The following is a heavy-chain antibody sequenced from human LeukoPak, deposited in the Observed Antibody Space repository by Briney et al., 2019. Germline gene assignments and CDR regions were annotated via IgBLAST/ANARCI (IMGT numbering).Heavy chain of an antibody. CDR2: VYLGDSDT. V-gene: IGHV5-51*01. Sequence: NRGESLKISCKGSGYSFSNYWIGWVRQMPGKGLEWMGIVYLGDSDTRYSPSFQGQVTISADKSISTAYLQWNSLKASDTAMYYCARHDSAPDYWGQGTLVTVSS. CDR3: ARHDSAPDY. CDR1: GYSFSNYW. J-gene: IGHJ4*02. D-gene: IGHD6-6*01.